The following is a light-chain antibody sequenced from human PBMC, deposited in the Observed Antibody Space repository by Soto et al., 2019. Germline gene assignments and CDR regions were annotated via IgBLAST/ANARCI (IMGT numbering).Light chain of an antibody. CDR1: QSVGRNF. CDR3: YQYAASPLT. J-gene: IGKJ4*01. V-gene: IGKV3-20*01. Sequence: EIVLTQSPGTLSLSPGESTTLSCRASQSVGRNFLAWYQQKPGRAPRLLIHGASYRATGVPDRFSGSGSETAFTPTISRLEPEDFAVYYCYQYAASPLTFGGGTKVEIK. CDR2: GAS.